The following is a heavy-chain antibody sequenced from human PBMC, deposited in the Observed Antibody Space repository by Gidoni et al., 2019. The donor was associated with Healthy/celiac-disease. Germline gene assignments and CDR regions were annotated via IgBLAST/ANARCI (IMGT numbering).Heavy chain of an antibody. CDR2: ISVSGGST. CDR3: AKVHYYDSSGYPVNFDY. J-gene: IGHJ4*02. Sequence: EVQLLESGGGLVQPGGSLRLSCAASGFTFIRYAMSVVRQSPGKGLEWVSAISVSGGSTYYADSVKGRFTSSRDNSKNTLYLQMNSLRAEDTAVYYCAKVHYYDSSGYPVNFDYWGQGTLVTVSA. V-gene: IGHV3-23*01. D-gene: IGHD3-22*01. CDR1: GFTFIRYA.